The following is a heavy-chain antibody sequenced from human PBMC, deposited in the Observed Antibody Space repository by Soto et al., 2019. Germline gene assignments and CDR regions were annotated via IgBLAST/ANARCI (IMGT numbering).Heavy chain of an antibody. CDR2: IYYDGTA. Sequence: PSETLSLTCTVSGGSFSPNYWSWIRQPPGKGLEWVGYIYYDGTARHNPSLKSRVTMSVDTSKNQFSLKLSSVTAADTAVYYCARGINDYGDYGGLDYWGRGTLVTVSS. CDR1: GGSFSPNY. V-gene: IGHV4-59*08. J-gene: IGHJ4*02. CDR3: ARGINDYGDYGGLDY. D-gene: IGHD4-17*01.